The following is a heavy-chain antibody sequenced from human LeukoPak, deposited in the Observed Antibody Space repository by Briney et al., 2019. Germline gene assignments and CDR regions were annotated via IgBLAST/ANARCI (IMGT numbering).Heavy chain of an antibody. CDR3: ARVGSGWSLDY. D-gene: IGHD6-19*01. V-gene: IGHV3-7*01. CDR1: GFTFSSYW. J-gene: IGHJ4*02. CDR2: IKQDGSEK. Sequence: GGSLRLSCVASGFTFSSYWMSWVRQAPAKGLERVANIKQDGSEKYYVDSVKGRFTISRDNAKNSLYLQMNSLRGEDTAVYYCARVGSGWSLDYWGQGTLVTVSS.